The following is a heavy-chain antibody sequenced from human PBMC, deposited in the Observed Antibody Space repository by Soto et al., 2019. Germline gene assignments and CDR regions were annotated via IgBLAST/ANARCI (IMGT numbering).Heavy chain of an antibody. V-gene: IGHV1-8*02. J-gene: IGHJ5*02. CDR1: GYTFSNYD. D-gene: IGHD3-3*01. CDR2: MNPNSGNT. Sequence: GASVKVSCKASGYTFSNYDINWVRQATGQGLEWMGWMNPNSGNTGYAQKFQGRVTLTRNTSISTAYMELSSLRSEDTAVYYCARASRGGNWFDPWGQGTLVTVSS. CDR3: ARASRGGNWFDP.